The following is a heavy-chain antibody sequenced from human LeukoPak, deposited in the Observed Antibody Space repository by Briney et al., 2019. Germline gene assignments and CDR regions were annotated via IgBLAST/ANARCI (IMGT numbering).Heavy chain of an antibody. J-gene: IGHJ3*02. CDR3: AITGDYYDSSDDGGAFDI. CDR2: INTNTGNP. CDR1: GYTFTSYA. Sequence: GASVKVSCKASGYTFTSYAMNWVRQAPGQGLEWMGWINTNTGNPTYAQGFTGRFVFSLDTSVSTAYLQISSLKAEDTAVYYCAITGDYYDSSDDGGAFDIWGQGTMVTVSS. V-gene: IGHV7-4-1*02. D-gene: IGHD3-22*01.